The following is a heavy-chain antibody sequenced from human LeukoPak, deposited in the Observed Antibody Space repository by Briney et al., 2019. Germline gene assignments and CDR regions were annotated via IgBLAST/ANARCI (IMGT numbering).Heavy chain of an antibody. CDR2: IWYDGSNK. V-gene: IGHV3-33*01. Sequence: PGGSLRLSCAASGFTFSSYGMHWVRQAPGKGLEWVAVIWYDGSNKYYADSVKGRFTISRDNAKNSLYLQMNSLRAEDTAVYYCARDRWYYDFWSGYYTDYWGQGTLVTVSS. D-gene: IGHD3-3*01. CDR3: ARDRWYYDFWSGYYTDY. J-gene: IGHJ4*02. CDR1: GFTFSSYG.